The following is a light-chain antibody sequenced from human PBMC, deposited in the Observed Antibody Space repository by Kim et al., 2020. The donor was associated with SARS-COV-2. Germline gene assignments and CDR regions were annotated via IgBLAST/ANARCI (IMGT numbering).Light chain of an antibody. Sequence: QMLTISCTGSSSNIGAGYDVHWYQQLPGTAPNLLIYGNNNRPSGVPDRFSGSKSATSASLAITGLQAEDEADYFCQSYDSSLSGSVFGGGTQLTVL. CDR1: SSNIGAGYD. J-gene: IGLJ2*01. CDR3: QSYDSSLSGSV. V-gene: IGLV1-40*01. CDR2: GNN.